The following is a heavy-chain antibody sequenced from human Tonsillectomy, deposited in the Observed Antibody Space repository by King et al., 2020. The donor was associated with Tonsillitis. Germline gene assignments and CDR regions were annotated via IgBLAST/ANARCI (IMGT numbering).Heavy chain of an antibody. CDR1: GGSISSSSYY. D-gene: IGHD6-6*01. J-gene: IGHJ5*02. CDR3: ARPLAARGWFDP. Sequence: QLQESGPGLVKPSETLSLTCTVSGGSISSSSYYWGWIRQPPGKGLEWIGSIYYSGSTYYNPSLKSRVTISVDTSKNQFSLKLSSVTAADTAVYYCARPLAARGWFDPWGQGTLVTVSS. CDR2: IYYSGST. V-gene: IGHV4-39*01.